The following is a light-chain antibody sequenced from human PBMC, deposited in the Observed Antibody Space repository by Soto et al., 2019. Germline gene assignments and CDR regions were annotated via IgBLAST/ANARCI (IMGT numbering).Light chain of an antibody. CDR2: DAS. CDR3: QQRSSWPWT. V-gene: IGKV3-11*01. CDR1: QSVSSY. J-gene: IGKJ1*01. Sequence: ERVLTQSPATLSLSPGERATLSCRASQSVSSYLAWYQQKPGQAPRLLIYDASNRATGIPARFSGSGSGTDFTLTISSLEPEDFAVYYCQQRSSWPWTFGQGTKVDIK.